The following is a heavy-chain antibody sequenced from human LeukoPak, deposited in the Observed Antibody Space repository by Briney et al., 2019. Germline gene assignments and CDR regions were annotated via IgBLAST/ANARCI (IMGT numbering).Heavy chain of an antibody. D-gene: IGHD7-27*01. CDR2: ISNSGSTI. J-gene: IGHJ4*02. V-gene: IGHV3-48*03. Sequence: GGSLRLSCAASGFIFRSYEMNWVRQAPGKGLEWVSYISNSGSTIYYADSVKGRFTISRDNTKNSLYLQMNSLRAEDTAVYYCARDRWGLYWGQGTLVTVSS. CDR1: GFIFRSYE. CDR3: ARDRWGLY.